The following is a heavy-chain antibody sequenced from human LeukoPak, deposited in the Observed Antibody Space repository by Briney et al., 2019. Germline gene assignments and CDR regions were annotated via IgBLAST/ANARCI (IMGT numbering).Heavy chain of an antibody. CDR1: GGAISRSSYY. J-gene: IGHJ4*02. CDR3: ARLDY. CDR2: IYYSGST. V-gene: IGHV4-39*01. Sequence: GTPSLTCTVSGGAISRSSYYGGWTRHPPGKGREWRGSIYYSGSTYYNPSLKSRVTITVDTYKNQLSVKLSSVNAADTAVYYCARLDYWGQGTLVTVSS.